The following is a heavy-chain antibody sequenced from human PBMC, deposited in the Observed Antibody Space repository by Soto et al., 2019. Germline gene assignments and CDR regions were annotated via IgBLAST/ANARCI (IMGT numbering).Heavy chain of an antibody. Sequence: GSVXVSFKSSLYTFTFYYMHFLRQAPGQGLDGMGWINPNSGGTNDAQKFQGGVTMTRDTSISTAYMELSRLRSDDTAVYYCARAATFMVRGVITSDYWGPGTLVTVSS. V-gene: IGHV1-2*02. CDR1: LYTFTFYY. CDR3: ARAATFMVRGVITSDY. J-gene: IGHJ4*02. D-gene: IGHD3-10*01. CDR2: INPNSGGT.